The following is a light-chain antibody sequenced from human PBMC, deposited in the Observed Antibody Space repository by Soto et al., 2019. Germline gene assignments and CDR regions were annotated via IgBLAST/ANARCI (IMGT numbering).Light chain of an antibody. CDR1: SANIGAGYP. V-gene: IGLV1-40*01. J-gene: IGLJ3*02. Sequence: QSVLTQPPSVSGAPGQRVTISSTGSSANIGAGYPVHWYQQFPGTAPKLLVAGNRPSGVPDRFSVSKSGASASLAITGLQAEDEADYSCQSYDSSLSRRWVFGGGTQLTVL. CDR2: G. CDR3: QSYDSSLSRRWV.